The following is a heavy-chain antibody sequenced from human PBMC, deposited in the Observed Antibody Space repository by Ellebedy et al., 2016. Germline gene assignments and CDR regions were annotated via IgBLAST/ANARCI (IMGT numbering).Heavy chain of an antibody. D-gene: IGHD6-25*01. V-gene: IGHV4-34*01. CDR1: GGSFSGYY. Sequence: SETLSLXCAVYGGSFSGYYWSWIRQPPGKGLEWIGEINHSGSTNYNPSLKSRVTISVDTSKNQFSLKLSSVTAADTAVYYCARSGFDYWGQGTLVTVSS. CDR2: INHSGST. CDR3: ARSGFDY. J-gene: IGHJ4*02.